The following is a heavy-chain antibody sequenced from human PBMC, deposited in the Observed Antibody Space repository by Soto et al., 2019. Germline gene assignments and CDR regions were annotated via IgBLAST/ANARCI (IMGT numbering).Heavy chain of an antibody. J-gene: IGHJ6*02. CDR2: INPNSGGT. CDR1: GYTFTIYG. Sequence: ASVNVSCKASGYTFTIYGISWGRQAPGQGLEWMGWINPNSGGTNYAQKFQGWVTMTRDTSISTAYMELSRLRSDDTAVYYCARLNSSSSINGMDVWGQGTTVTVSS. V-gene: IGHV1-2*04. D-gene: IGHD6-6*01. CDR3: ARLNSSSSINGMDV.